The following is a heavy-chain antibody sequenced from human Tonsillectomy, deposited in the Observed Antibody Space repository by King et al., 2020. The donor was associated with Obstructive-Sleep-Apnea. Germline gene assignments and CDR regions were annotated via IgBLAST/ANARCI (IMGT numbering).Heavy chain of an antibody. Sequence: VQLVESGGGVVQPGRSLRLSCAASGFTFSSYGMHWVRQAPGKGLEWVAFIRYDGSNKYYADSVKGRFTISRDNSKNTLYLQMNSLRAEDTAVYYCAKGSRRVCYFDWLLPLFDYWGQGTLVTVSS. CDR3: AKGSRRVCYFDWLLPLFDY. CDR2: IRYDGSNK. CDR1: GFTFSSYG. D-gene: IGHD3-9*01. J-gene: IGHJ4*02. V-gene: IGHV3-30*02.